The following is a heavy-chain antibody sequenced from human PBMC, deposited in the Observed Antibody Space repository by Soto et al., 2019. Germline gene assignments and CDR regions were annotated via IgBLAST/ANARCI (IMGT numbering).Heavy chain of an antibody. V-gene: IGHV1-18*01. J-gene: IGHJ6*02. CDR1: GYTFTRSG. D-gene: IGHD3-16*01. CDR3: ARGGYYDNTWGKLRHYGLDV. CDR2: ISPYNDYT. Sequence: ASGKVSCKASGYTFTRSGISWVRQAPGQGLEWMGWISPYNDYTIYAQKLQGRVTMTTDTSTRTVYLDLRSLKSDDTAVYYCARGGYYDNTWGKLRHYGLDVWGQGTSVTVSS.